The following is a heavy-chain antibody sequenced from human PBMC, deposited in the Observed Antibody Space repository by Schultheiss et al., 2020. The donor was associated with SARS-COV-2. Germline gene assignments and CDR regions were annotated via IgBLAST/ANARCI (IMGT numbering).Heavy chain of an antibody. J-gene: IGHJ4*02. D-gene: IGHD4/OR15-4a*01. V-gene: IGHV4-61*08. CDR3: ARTMVADWGSFDY. CDR1: GGSISSGGYY. Sequence: SETLSLTCTVSGGSISSGGYYWSWIRQHPGKGLEWIGYIYYSGSTNYNPSLKSRVTISVDTSKNQFSLKLSSVTAADTAVYYCARTMVADWGSFDYWGQGTLVTVSS. CDR2: IYYSGST.